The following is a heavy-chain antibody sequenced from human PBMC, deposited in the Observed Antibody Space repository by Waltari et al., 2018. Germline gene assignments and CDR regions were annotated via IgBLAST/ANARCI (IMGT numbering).Heavy chain of an antibody. D-gene: IGHD6-19*01. CDR2: IYHSGST. J-gene: IGHJ3*02. Sequence: QVQLQESGPGLVKPSETLSLPCAVSGYSISSGYYWGWIRQPPGKGLEWIGSIYHSGSTYYNPSLKSRVTISVDTSKNQFSLKLSSVTAADTAVYYCARSDSSGWYTGAFDIWGQGTMVTVSS. CDR3: ARSDSSGWYTGAFDI. CDR1: GYSISSGYY. V-gene: IGHV4-38-2*01.